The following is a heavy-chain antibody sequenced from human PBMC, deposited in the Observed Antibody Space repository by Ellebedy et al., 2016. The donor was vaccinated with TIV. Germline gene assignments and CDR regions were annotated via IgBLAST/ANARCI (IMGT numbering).Heavy chain of an antibody. D-gene: IGHD2-15*01. V-gene: IGHV4-39*07. CDR3: ARVVWQLPVSYALDI. J-gene: IGHJ3*02. Sequence: MPGGSLRLSCTVSGGSISSSSYYWGWIRQPPGKGLEWIGSIYYSGSTYYNPSLKSRVTISVDTSKNQFSLKLTSVTAADTAVYYCARVVWQLPVSYALDIWGQGTMVTVSS. CDR1: GGSISSSSYY. CDR2: IYYSGST.